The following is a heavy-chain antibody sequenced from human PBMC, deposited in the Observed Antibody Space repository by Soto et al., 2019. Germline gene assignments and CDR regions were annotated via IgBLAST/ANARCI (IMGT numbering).Heavy chain of an antibody. D-gene: IGHD5-12*01. J-gene: IGHJ6*03. V-gene: IGHV6-1*01. CDR2: TYYRSKWYN. Sequence: SQTLSLTCAISGDSVSSNSAAWNWIRQSPSRGLEWLGRTYYRSKWYNDYAVSVKSRITINPDTSKNQFSLQLNSVTPEDTAVYYCARDIVATITLGPHDYYYYMDVWGKGTTVTVSS. CDR1: GDSVSSNSAA. CDR3: ARDIVATITLGPHDYYYYMDV.